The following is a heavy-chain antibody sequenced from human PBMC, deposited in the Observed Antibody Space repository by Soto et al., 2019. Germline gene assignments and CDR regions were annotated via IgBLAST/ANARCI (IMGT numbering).Heavy chain of an antibody. D-gene: IGHD2-15*01. CDR1: GGSISSYY. CDR3: ARVRCSGGSCYYNSFDP. J-gene: IGHJ5*02. CDR2: IYTSGST. Sequence: SETLSLTCTVSGGSISSYYWSWIRQPAGKGLEWIGRIYTSGSTNYNPSLKSRVTMSVDTSKNQFSLKLSSVTAADTAVYYCARVRCSGGSCYYNSFDPSGPAPLVTVST. V-gene: IGHV4-4*07.